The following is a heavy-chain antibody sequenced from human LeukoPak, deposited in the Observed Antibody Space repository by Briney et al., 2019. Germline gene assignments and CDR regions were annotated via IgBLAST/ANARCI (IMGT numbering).Heavy chain of an antibody. J-gene: IGHJ6*03. CDR3: ASTARQYGSGSYYHYYYYMDV. CDR1: GGSISSGSYY. CDR2: IYTSGST. V-gene: IGHV4-61*02. D-gene: IGHD3-10*01. Sequence: SQTLSLICTVSGGSISSGSYYWSWIRQPAGKGLEWIGRIYTSGSTNYNPSLKSRVTISVDTSKNQFSLKLSSVTAADTAVYYCASTARQYGSGSYYHYYYYMDVWGKGTTVTVSS.